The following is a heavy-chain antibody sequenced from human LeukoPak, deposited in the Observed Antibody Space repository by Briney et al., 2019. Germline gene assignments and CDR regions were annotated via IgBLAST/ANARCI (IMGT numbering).Heavy chain of an antibody. CDR2: ITGDSIYT. CDR1: GFTFSNAW. Sequence: GGSLRLSCAASGFTFSNAWMSWVRQTPGKGLEWVSSITGDSIYTFYADSVKGRFTISRDNAKNSLSLQMNSLRAEDTAVYYCARRPEQIAAAGTYYYYYYMDVWGKGTTVTISS. D-gene: IGHD6-13*01. J-gene: IGHJ6*03. CDR3: ARRPEQIAAAGTYYYYYYMDV. V-gene: IGHV3-21*01.